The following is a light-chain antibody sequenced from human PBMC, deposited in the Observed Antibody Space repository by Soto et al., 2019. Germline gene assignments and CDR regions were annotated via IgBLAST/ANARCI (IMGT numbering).Light chain of an antibody. CDR3: SSYTTSSNVV. J-gene: IGLJ2*01. CDR1: SSDFGAYNY. Sequence: QSVLTQPASVSGSPGQSITISCTGTSSDFGAYNYVSWYQLYPGKAPKLIIYEVSNRPSGVSNRFSGSKSGNTASLTISGLQAEDEGDYYCSSYTTSSNVVFGGGTKLTVL. CDR2: EVS. V-gene: IGLV2-14*01.